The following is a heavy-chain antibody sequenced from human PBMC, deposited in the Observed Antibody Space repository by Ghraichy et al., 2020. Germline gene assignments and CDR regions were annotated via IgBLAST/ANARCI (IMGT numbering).Heavy chain of an antibody. V-gene: IGHV3-7*03. D-gene: IGHD2-15*01. J-gene: IGHJ4*02. Sequence: GALRVSCAASGFIFNSYWMMWVRQAPGKGLEWVASIKEDGSEKYVDSVKGRFIISRDNAKNSVYLQMNSLRAEDTAVYYGTRDWGPDNDGWFNWGQGTLVTVSS. CDR3: TRDWGPDNDGWFN. CDR2: IKEDGSEK. CDR1: GFIFNSYW.